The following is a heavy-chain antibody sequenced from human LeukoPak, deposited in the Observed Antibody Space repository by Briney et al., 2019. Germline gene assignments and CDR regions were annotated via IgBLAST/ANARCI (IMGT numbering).Heavy chain of an antibody. V-gene: IGHV4-34*01. J-gene: IGHJ6*04. CDR1: GGSFSNYY. D-gene: IGHD3-10*01. CDR2: INHSGST. Sequence: SETLSLTCAVYGGSFSNYYWSWIRQPPGKGLEWIGEINHSGSTNYNPSLKSRVTISVDTSKNQFSLKLSSVTAADTAVYYCASISMGRNYYGSGSFADVWGKGTTVTVSS. CDR3: ASISMGRNYYGSGSFADV.